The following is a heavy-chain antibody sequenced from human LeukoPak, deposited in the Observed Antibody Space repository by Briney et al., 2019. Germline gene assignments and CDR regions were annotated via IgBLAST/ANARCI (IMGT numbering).Heavy chain of an antibody. D-gene: IGHD4-17*01. CDR1: GGSISSSSYY. CDR3: ARLRIYPTVTTISPPSGLDY. CDR2: IYYSGST. J-gene: IGHJ4*02. Sequence: SETLSLTCTVSGGSISSSSYYWGWIRQPPGKGLEWIGSIYYSGSTYYNPSLKSRVTISVDTSKNQFSLKLSSVTAADTAVYYCARLRIYPTVTTISPPSGLDYWGQGTLVTVSS. V-gene: IGHV4-39*07.